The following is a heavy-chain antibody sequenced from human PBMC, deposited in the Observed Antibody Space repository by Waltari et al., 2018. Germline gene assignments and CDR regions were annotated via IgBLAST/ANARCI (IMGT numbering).Heavy chain of an antibody. CDR3: ARSALVSMVVTGDY. CDR1: GSTSSSYS. D-gene: IGHD2-15*01. Sequence: QVPPVPSAAVQQKHGSSVKVSRKASGSTSSSYSVSSFRPSHGQGLEWMGVIIRSRSIADYAQKMKSRVTITADKSTSTAYMELSSLRAEDAAVYYCARSALVSMVVTGDYWGQGTLVTVSS. CDR2: IIRSRSIA. V-gene: IGHV1-69*10. J-gene: IGHJ4*02.